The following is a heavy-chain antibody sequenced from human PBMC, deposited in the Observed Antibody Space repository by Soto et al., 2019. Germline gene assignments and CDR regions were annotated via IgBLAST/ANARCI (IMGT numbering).Heavy chain of an antibody. V-gene: IGHV3-21*01. CDR1: GFTFSSYS. J-gene: IGHJ6*02. D-gene: IGHD6-6*01. CDR2: ISSSSSYI. CDR3: ARRQIEYSSSSSGMDYYYGMDV. Sequence: EVQLVESGGGLVKPGGSLRLSCAASGFTFSSYSMNWVRQAPGKGLEWVSSISSSSSYIYYADSVKGRFTISRDNAKNSLYLQMNSLRAEDTAVYYCARRQIEYSSSSSGMDYYYGMDVWGQGTTVTVSS.